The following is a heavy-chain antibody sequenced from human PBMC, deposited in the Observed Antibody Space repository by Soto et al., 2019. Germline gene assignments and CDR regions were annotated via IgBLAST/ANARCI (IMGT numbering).Heavy chain of an antibody. J-gene: IGHJ4*02. CDR3: ARASSRGYDFWSGYFPFDY. Sequence: PSETLSLTCTVSGGSISSYYWSWIRQPPGKGLEWIGYIYYSGSTYYNPSLKSRVTISVDTSKNQFSLKLSSVTAADTAVYYCARASSRGYDFWSGYFPFDYWGQGTLVTVSS. V-gene: IGHV4-59*12. D-gene: IGHD3-3*01. CDR2: IYYSGST. CDR1: GGSISSYY.